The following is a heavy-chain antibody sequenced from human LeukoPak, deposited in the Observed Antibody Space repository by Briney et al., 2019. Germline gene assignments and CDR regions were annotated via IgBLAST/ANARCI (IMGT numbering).Heavy chain of an antibody. Sequence: TGGSLRLSCAASGFTFSDHYMSWIRQAPGEGLEWVSHISSSGNAIHYADSVKGRFTISRDNAKNSLYLQMNSLRAEDTAVYYCVTYSLAVAGADHWGQGTLVTVSS. J-gene: IGHJ5*02. V-gene: IGHV3-11*04. CDR2: ISSSGNAI. CDR3: VTYSLAVAGADH. D-gene: IGHD6-19*01. CDR1: GFTFSDHY.